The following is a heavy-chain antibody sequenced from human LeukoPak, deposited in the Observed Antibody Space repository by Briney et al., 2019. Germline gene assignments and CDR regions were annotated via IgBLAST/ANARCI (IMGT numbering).Heavy chain of an antibody. CDR1: GGSISSSSYY. CDR2: IYYTGTT. CDR3: ARDLSTIPNYDFWSGYYLSWFDP. D-gene: IGHD3-3*01. Sequence: SETLSLTCTVSGGSISSSSYYWGWIRQPPGKGLEWIGYIYYTGTTDYNPSLKSRVTMSVDTSKNQFSLKLNSVTAADTAVYYCARDLSTIPNYDFWSGYYLSWFDPWGQGTLVTVSS. V-gene: IGHV4-61*01. J-gene: IGHJ5*02.